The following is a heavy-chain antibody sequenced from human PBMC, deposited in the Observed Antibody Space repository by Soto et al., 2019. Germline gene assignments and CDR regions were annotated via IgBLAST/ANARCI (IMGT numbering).Heavy chain of an antibody. CDR3: ARNAPYCGGDCYYYYYGMDV. D-gene: IGHD2-21*02. J-gene: IGHJ6*02. Sequence: SVKVSCKASGFTFTSSAVQWVRQARGQRLEWIGWIVVGSGNTNYAQKFQERVTITRDMSTSTAYMELSSLRSEDTAVYYCARNAPYCGGDCYYYYYGMDVWGQGTTVTVS. CDR1: GFTFTSSA. V-gene: IGHV1-58*01. CDR2: IVVGSGNT.